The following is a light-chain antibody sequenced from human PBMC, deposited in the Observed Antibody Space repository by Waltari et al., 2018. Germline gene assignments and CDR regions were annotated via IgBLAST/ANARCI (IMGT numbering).Light chain of an antibody. CDR3: ATWDDSLSINWV. V-gene: IGLV1-47*01. J-gene: IGLJ3*02. Sequence: QSVLTQPPSASGTPGQRVTVSCSGSSSNIGSNYVYWYQLLPGTAPKLLIYRNNQRPSGVPDRFSGSKSGTSASLAISGLRSEDEADYYCATWDDSLSINWVFGGGTNVTVL. CDR1: SSNIGSNY. CDR2: RNN.